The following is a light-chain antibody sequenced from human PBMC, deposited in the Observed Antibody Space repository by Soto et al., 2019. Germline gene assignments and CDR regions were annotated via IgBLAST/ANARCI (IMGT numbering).Light chain of an antibody. J-gene: IGKJ4*01. CDR2: AES. CDR1: QGIAGS. Sequence: DIQLTQSPSFLSASVGDRVTITCRASQGIAGSLVWYQQKPGKPPKLLIYAESTLQSGVPSRFSGSGSGTRGTLTISSLQPEDFATYYCQQVKSYPRTFGGGTKVDIK. V-gene: IGKV1-9*01. CDR3: QQVKSYPRT.